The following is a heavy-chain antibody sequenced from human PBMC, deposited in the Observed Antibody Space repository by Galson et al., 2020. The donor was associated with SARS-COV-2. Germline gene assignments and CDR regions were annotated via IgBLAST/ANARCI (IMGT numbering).Heavy chain of an antibody. CDR2: IYYSGST. CDR1: GGSISSGDYY. CDR3: ARAEGNWFDP. Sequence: SETLSLTCTVSGGSISSGDYYWSWIRQPPGKGLEWIGYIYYSGSTYYNPSLKSRVTISVDTSKTQFSLKLSSVTAADTAVYYCARAEGNWFDPWGQGTLVTVSS. V-gene: IGHV4-30-4*08. J-gene: IGHJ5*02.